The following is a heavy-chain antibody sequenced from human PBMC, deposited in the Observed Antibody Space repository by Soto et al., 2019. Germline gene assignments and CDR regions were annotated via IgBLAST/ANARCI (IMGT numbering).Heavy chain of an antibody. CDR1: GFTLSSDW. Sequence: EVQLVESGGDLVQTGGSLRLSCAASGFTLSSDWMSWVRQDPGKRLEWVANIKQDGREKDYVDSVKGRFTISRDNAKNSLDLQMNSLRAEDTAVYYCARHSDYWRVWGQGTLVTVSS. J-gene: IGHJ4*02. CDR3: ARHSDYWRV. V-gene: IGHV3-7*01. CDR2: IKQDGREK. D-gene: IGHD3-3*01.